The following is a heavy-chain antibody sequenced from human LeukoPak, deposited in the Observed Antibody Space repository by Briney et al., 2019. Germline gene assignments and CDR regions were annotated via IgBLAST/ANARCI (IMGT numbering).Heavy chain of an antibody. J-gene: IGHJ4*02. V-gene: IGHV3-74*01. CDR3: ARSRSPYSSRTGGH. CDR1: GFTFSSYW. D-gene: IGHD6-13*01. Sequence: GGSLRLSCAASGFTFSSYWMHWVRQTPGKGLVWVSRINTDGSSTTYADSVKGRFTISRDNAKNTLFLQMNSLRAEDTAVYYCARSRSPYSSRTGGHWGQGTLVTVSS. CDR2: INTDGSST.